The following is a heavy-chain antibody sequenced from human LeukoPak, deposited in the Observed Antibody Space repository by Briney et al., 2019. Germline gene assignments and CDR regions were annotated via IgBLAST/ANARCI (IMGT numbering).Heavy chain of an antibody. J-gene: IGHJ4*02. CDR2: ISDDNGNT. CDR3: ARDRCSSTSCYSSGVDY. D-gene: IGHD2-2*02. Sequence: ATVNVSCKASGYTFTSYGISWVRQAPGQGLEWMGWISDDNGNTNYALKIQGRVTMTTDTSTSTGYRELMSLRSDDTTVYYCARDRCSSTSCYSSGVDYWGQGTLVTVSS. V-gene: IGHV1-18*01. CDR1: GYTFTSYG.